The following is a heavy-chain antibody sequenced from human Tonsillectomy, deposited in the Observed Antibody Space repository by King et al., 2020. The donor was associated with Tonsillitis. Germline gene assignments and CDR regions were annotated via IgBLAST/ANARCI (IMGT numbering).Heavy chain of an antibody. D-gene: IGHD5-18*01. CDR3: ARAGGHTAMVEYYYYGMDV. V-gene: IGHV1-2*02. Sequence: QLVQSGAEVRKPGASVKVSCKASGYTFTGYYIHWVRQAPGQGLEWMGWINPNSGGTNYAQKFLGRVTMTRDTSVSTDYMELSRLRSDDTAVYYCARAGGHTAMVEYYYYGMDVWGQGTTVTVSS. CDR1: GYTFTGYY. CDR2: INPNSGGT. J-gene: IGHJ6*02.